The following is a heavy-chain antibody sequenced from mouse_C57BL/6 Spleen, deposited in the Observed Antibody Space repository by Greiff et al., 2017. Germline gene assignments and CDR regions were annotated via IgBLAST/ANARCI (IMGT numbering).Heavy chain of an antibody. CDR3: ARLGPVAMDY. D-gene: IGHD4-1*01. CDR2: ISNGGGST. J-gene: IGHJ4*01. V-gene: IGHV5-12*01. Sequence: EVKLVESGGGLVQPGGSLKLSCAASGFTFSDYYMYWVRQTPEKRLEWVAYISNGGGSTYYPDTVKGRFTISRDNAKNTLYLQMSRLKSEDTAMYYCARLGPVAMDYWGQGTSVTVSS. CDR1: GFTFSDYY.